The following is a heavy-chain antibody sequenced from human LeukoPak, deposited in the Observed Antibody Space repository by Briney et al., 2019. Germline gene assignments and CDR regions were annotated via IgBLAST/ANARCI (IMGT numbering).Heavy chain of an antibody. CDR2: IKQDGSEK. J-gene: IGHJ4*02. V-gene: IGHV3-7*01. CDR1: GFAFSSYW. CDR3: ARGTPIFGVAVYYFDY. D-gene: IGHD3-3*01. Sequence: GGSLRLSCAASGFAFSSYWMSWVRQAPGKGLEWVANIKQDGSEKYYVDSVKGRFTISRDNAKNSLYLQMNSLRAEDTAVYYCARGTPIFGVAVYYFDYWSQGTLVTVSS.